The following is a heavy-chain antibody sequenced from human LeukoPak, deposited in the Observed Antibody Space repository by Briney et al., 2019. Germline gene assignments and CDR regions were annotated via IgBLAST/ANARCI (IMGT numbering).Heavy chain of an antibody. CDR1: GYTFTSYY. Sequence: GASVKVSCKASGYTFTSYYMHWVRQAPGQGLEWMGITNPSGGSTSYAQKFQGRVTMTRDTSTSTVYMELSSLRSEDTAVYYCARTPWLGELLFYYFDYWGQGTLVTVSS. J-gene: IGHJ4*02. V-gene: IGHV1-46*01. D-gene: IGHD3-10*01. CDR2: TNPSGGST. CDR3: ARTPWLGELLFYYFDY.